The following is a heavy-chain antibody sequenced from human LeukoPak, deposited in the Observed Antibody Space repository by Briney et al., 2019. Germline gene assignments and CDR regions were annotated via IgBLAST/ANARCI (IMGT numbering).Heavy chain of an antibody. Sequence: GGSLRLSCAASGFTSRSYWMHWVRQVPGKGLVWVSRISGDGTARNYADSVKGRFTISRDDAKNTVDLQMNSLRGEDTAVYYCVRGRGSYGWFDPWGQGTLVTVSS. J-gene: IGHJ5*02. CDR2: ISGDGTAR. D-gene: IGHD3-10*01. V-gene: IGHV3-74*01. CDR3: VRGRGSYGWFDP. CDR1: GFTSRSYW.